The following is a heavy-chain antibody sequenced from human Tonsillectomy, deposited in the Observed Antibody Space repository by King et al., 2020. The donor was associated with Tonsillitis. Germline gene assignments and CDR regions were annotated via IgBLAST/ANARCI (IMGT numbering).Heavy chain of an antibody. V-gene: IGHV5-51*01. CDR2: IYPGDSDT. J-gene: IGHJ3*02. D-gene: IGHD6-13*01. Sequence: VQLVESGAEVKKPGESLKISCKGSGYSFTTYWIGWVRQMPGKGLEWMGIIYPGDSDTRYSPSFQGQVTISADKSISTTYLQWRSLKASDTAMYYCARRPGMGRIGPAGAFDIWGQGTMVTVSS. CDR1: GYSFTTYW. CDR3: ARRPGMGRIGPAGAFDI.